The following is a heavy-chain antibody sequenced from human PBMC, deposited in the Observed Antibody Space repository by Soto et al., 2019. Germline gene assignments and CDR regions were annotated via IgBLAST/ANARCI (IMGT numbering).Heavy chain of an antibody. CDR1: GFTFSSYA. CDR2: VGASAYDT. CDR3: ANGERTSGWPY. V-gene: IGHV3-23*01. D-gene: IGHD6-19*01. Sequence: GGSLRLSFAGCGFTFSSYAMSWFRQAPGKGLEWVSAVGASAYDTNYADSVMGRFTVSRDNSKNTLYLQMNSLRADDTAVYYCANGERTSGWPYWGQGTLVTVSS. J-gene: IGHJ4*02.